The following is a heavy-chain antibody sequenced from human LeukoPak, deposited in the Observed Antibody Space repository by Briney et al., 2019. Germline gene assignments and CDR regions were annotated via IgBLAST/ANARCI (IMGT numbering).Heavy chain of an antibody. CDR2: INPNSGGT. Sequence: ASVKVSCKASGYTFTGYYMHWVRQAPGQGLEWMGWINPNSGGTNYAQKFQGRVTMTRDTSISTAYMELSRLRSDDTAVYYCARIGARRSGWYWFDPWGQGTLVAVSS. J-gene: IGHJ5*02. CDR1: GYTFTGYY. CDR3: ARIGARRSGWYWFDP. V-gene: IGHV1-2*02. D-gene: IGHD6-19*01.